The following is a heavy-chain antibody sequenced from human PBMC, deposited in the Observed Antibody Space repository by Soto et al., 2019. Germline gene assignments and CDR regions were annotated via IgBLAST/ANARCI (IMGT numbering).Heavy chain of an antibody. CDR1: GFSLGTSEVS. CDR3: AHHKRGRGGDY. CDR2: IYSDDDK. J-gene: IGHJ4*02. Sequence: QITLKESGPTLVKPTQTLTLTCTFSGFSLGTSEVSVGWIRQPPRKALEWLALIYSDDDKRYSPSLKSRLTLDQDTSKNQVVLTMTNMDPVDTATYYCAHHKRGRGGDYWGQGTLVTVSS. V-gene: IGHV2-5*02. D-gene: IGHD3-16*01.